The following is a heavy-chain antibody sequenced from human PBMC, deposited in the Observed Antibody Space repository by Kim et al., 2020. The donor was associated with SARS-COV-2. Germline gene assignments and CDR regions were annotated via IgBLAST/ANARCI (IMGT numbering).Heavy chain of an antibody. D-gene: IGHD3-3*01. V-gene: IGHV1-46*01. CDR2: INPSGGST. Sequence: ASVKVSCKASGYTFTSYYMHWVRQAPGQGLEWMGIINPSGGSTSYAQKFQGRVTMTRDTSTSTVYMELSSLRSEDTAVYYCAREEYYDFWSGYLYGMDVWGQRTTVTVSS. CDR3: AREEYYDFWSGYLYGMDV. J-gene: IGHJ6*02. CDR1: GYTFTSYY.